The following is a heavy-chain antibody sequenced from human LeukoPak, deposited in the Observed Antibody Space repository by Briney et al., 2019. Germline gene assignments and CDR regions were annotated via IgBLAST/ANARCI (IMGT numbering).Heavy chain of an antibody. J-gene: IGHJ4*02. CDR1: GYTFTGFY. CDR2: INLNSGGT. Sequence: ASVKVSCKASGYTFTGFYIHWVRQAPGQGLEWMGWINLNSGGTDYAQRFQGRIIMTRDTSITTAYMELSSLTSDDTAIYYCASRPDTSSVTLFDYWGREPWSPSPQ. D-gene: IGHD6-19*01. CDR3: ASRPDTSSVTLFDY. V-gene: IGHV1-2*02.